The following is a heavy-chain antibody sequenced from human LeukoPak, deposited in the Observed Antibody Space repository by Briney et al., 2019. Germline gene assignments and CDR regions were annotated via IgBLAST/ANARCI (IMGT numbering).Heavy chain of an antibody. D-gene: IGHD2-2*02. J-gene: IGHJ5*02. CDR2: VYYDGIN. Sequence: SETLSLTCTVSGGSINNTLFYWGWIRQPPGKGLEWIGTVYYDGINYSSPSLKSRVATSVDTSKNQFSLRLSSVTAADTAVYYCARGFCSGTSCYTRDNWFDPWGQGTLVTVSS. V-gene: IGHV4-39*07. CDR1: GGSINNTLFY. CDR3: ARGFCSGTSCYTRDNWFDP.